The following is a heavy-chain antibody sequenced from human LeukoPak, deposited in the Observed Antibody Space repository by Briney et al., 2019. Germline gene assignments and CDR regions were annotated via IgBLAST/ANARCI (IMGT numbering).Heavy chain of an antibody. D-gene: IGHD4-17*01. Sequence: SETLSLTCTVSGGSISSYYWSWIRQPPGKGLEWIGYIYYSGSTNYNPSLKSRVTISVDTSKNQFSLKLSSVTAADTAVYYCASRTHTVTTYYFDYWGQGTLVTVSS. CDR2: IYYSGST. J-gene: IGHJ4*02. V-gene: IGHV4-59*12. CDR3: ASRTHTVTTYYFDY. CDR1: GGSISSYY.